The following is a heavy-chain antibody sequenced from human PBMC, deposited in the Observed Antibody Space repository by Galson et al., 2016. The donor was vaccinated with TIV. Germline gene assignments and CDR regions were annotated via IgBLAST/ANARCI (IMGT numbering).Heavy chain of an antibody. J-gene: IGHJ5*02. CDR3: AREGQIYGDSYDP. D-gene: IGHD2/OR15-2a*01. CDR2: IIPLFCAT. Sequence: SVKVSCKAFGVIFTNYAISWVRQVPGQALEWMGRIIPLFCATKSAQKFQGRVTITADEPRSTTYMELSGLRPDATAVYYCAREGQIYGDSYDPWGQGSLVTVSS. V-gene: IGHV1-69*13. CDR1: GVIFTNYA.